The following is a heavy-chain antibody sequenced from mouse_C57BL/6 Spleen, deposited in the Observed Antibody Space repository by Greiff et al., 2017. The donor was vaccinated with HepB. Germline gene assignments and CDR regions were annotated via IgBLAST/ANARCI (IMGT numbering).Heavy chain of an antibody. CDR1: GFTFSDYY. V-gene: IGHV5-16*01. Sequence: VQLKESEGGLVQPGSSMKLSCTASGFTFSDYYMAWVRQVPEKGLEWVANINYDGSSTYYLDSLKSRFIISRDNAKNILYLQMSSLKSEDTATYYCARIWDYFDVWGTGTTVTVSS. CDR2: INYDGSST. D-gene: IGHD4-1*01. CDR3: ARIWDYFDV. J-gene: IGHJ1*03.